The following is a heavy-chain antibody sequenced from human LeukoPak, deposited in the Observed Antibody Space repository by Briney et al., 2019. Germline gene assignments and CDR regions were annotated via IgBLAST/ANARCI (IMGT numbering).Heavy chain of an antibody. CDR3: ARGGPNYYDFWSGIPYYMDV. Sequence: TSSETLSLTCTVSGGSISSYYWSWIRQPAGKGLEWIGRIYTSGSTNYNPSLKSRVTMSVDTSKNQFSLKLSSVTAADTAVYYCARGGPNYYDFWSGIPYYMDVWGKGTTVTVSS. CDR1: GGSISSYY. CDR2: IYTSGST. J-gene: IGHJ6*03. V-gene: IGHV4-4*07. D-gene: IGHD3-3*01.